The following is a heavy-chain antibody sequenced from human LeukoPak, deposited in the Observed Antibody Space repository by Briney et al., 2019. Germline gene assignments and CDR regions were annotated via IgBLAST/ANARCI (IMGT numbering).Heavy chain of an antibody. V-gene: IGHV3-48*01. CDR1: GFTFSSYS. J-gene: IGHJ4*02. Sequence: GGSLRLSCAASGFTFSSYSMNWVRQAPGKGLEWVSYISSSSSTIYYADSVKGRFTISRDNAKNSLYLQMNSLRAKDTDVSYCARDSITMVRGVRKYYFDYWGQGTLVTVSS. D-gene: IGHD3-10*01. CDR3: ARDSITMVRGVRKYYFDY. CDR2: ISSSSSTI.